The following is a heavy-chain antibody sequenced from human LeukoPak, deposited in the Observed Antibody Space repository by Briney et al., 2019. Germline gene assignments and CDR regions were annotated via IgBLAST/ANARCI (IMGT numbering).Heavy chain of an antibody. CDR3: ARDCSSTSCKGYYYGMDV. V-gene: IGHV3-33*01. J-gene: IGHJ6*02. CDR2: IWYDGSNK. CDR1: GFTFSSYG. Sequence: PGRSLRLSCAASGFTFSSYGMHWVRQAPGKGLEWVAVIWYDGSNKYYADSVKGRFTISRDNSKNTLYLQMNSLGAEDTAVYYCARDCSSTSCKGYYYGMDVWGQGTTVTVSS. D-gene: IGHD2-2*01.